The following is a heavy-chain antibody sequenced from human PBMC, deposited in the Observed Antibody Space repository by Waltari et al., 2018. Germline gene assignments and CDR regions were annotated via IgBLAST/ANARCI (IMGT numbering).Heavy chain of an antibody. CDR3: ARDRGNWNPVAFDI. Sequence: GGSFSGYYWSWIRQPPGKGLEWIGEINHSGSTNYNPSLKGRFTISRDNAKNTLYLQMNSLRAEDTAVYYCARDRGNWNPVAFDIWGQGTMVTVSS. V-gene: IGHV4-34*01. CDR2: INHSGST. CDR1: GGSFSGYY. J-gene: IGHJ3*02. D-gene: IGHD1-20*01.